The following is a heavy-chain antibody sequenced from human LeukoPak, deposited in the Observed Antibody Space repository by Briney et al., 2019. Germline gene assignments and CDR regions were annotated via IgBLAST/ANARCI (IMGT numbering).Heavy chain of an antibody. J-gene: IGHJ4*02. CDR1: GFTFSSYS. CDR3: ARDGYYYGSGSVDY. V-gene: IGHV3-21*01. Sequence: GGTLRISCAASGFTFSSYSRNWVRQAPGKGLQWVPSISRSTSYIYYADSAKGRFTIPRENAKNSLYLQMNSLRAEDTAVYYCARDGYYYGSGSVDYWGQGTLVTVSS. CDR2: ISRSTSYI. D-gene: IGHD3-10*01.